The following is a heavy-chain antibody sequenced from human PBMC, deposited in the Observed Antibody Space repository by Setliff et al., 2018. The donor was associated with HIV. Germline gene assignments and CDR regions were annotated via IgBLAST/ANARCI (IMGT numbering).Heavy chain of an antibody. CDR3: ARVRSGAYVWGSCPDY. CDR1: GDSISGYY. Sequence: LSLTCTVSGDSISGYYWSWIRQPPGKGLEWIGYIYTSGNTNYNPSLKSRVTISVDTSKNQFSLKVRSVTAADTAVYYCARVRSGAYVWGSCPDYWGQGTLVTVSS. CDR2: IYTSGNT. V-gene: IGHV4-4*08. J-gene: IGHJ4*02. D-gene: IGHD3-16*01.